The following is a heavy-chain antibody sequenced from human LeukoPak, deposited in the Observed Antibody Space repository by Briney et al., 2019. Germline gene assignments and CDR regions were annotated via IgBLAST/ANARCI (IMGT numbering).Heavy chain of an antibody. D-gene: IGHD5-18*01. J-gene: IGHJ4*02. CDR3: VRGRRDTSMFTTWDY. V-gene: IGHV1-18*01. Sequence: ASVKVSCKASGYTFTTYGISWVRQAPGQGLEWMGWISAYNGNTNYAQKLQGRVTMTTDTSTSTAYMDLRSLRSDDTAVYYCVRGRRDTSMFTTWDYWGQGTLVTVYS. CDR2: ISAYNGNT. CDR1: GYTFTTYG.